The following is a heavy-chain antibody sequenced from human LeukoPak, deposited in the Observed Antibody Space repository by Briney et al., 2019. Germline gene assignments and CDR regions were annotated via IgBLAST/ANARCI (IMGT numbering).Heavy chain of an antibody. Sequence: SETLSLTCAVYGGSFSGYYWSWVRQPPGKGLEWVGEINHSGSTNYNPSLMSRVTISVDTSKNQFSLKLSSVTAADTAVYYCASRSYGSGSYYTPNWFDPWGQGTLVTVSS. J-gene: IGHJ5*02. CDR3: ASRSYGSGSYYTPNWFDP. CDR1: GGSFSGYY. V-gene: IGHV4-34*01. CDR2: INHSGST. D-gene: IGHD3-10*01.